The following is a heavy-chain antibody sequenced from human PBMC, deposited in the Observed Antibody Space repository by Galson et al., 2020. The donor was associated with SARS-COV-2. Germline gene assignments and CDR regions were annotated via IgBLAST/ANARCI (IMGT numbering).Heavy chain of an antibody. CDR3: AKPRVPAAVKWCDP. J-gene: IGHJ5*02. Sequence: GESLKISCAASGFTFSSYAMSWVRQAPGRGLEWVSTITTSGTSTYYADSVKGRFTISRDNSKNTLYLQMNSLRAEDTAVYYCAKPRVPAAVKWCDPWGQGTLVTVSS. D-gene: IGHD2-2*01. CDR2: ITTSGTST. CDR1: GFTFSSYA. V-gene: IGHV3-23*01.